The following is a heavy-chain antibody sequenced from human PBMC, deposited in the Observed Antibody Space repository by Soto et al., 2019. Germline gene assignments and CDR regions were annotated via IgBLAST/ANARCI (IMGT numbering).Heavy chain of an antibody. Sequence: QAQLQESGPGLVRPSQTLSLSCSVSGASVTSGGYYWNWIRQTPGTGREWLGYMHDSGTTSYNPSLKCRFTIPRDTSKNQFSLKLTSVSAADTAVYFCARGGLYDLWSGLFDWGQGIRVTVSS. CDR3: ARGGLYDLWSGLFD. D-gene: IGHD3-3*01. J-gene: IGHJ4*02. V-gene: IGHV4-30-4*01. CDR1: GASVTSGGYY. CDR2: MHDSGTT.